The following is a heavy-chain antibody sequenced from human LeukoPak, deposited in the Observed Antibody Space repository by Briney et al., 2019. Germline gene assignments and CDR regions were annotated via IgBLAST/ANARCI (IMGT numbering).Heavy chain of an antibody. V-gene: IGHV1-18*01. J-gene: IGHJ4*02. Sequence: ASVKVSCKASGYTFTSYGISWVRQAPGQGLEWMGWISAYNGNTNYAQKLQGRVTMTTDTSTSTAYMELRSLRSDDTAVYYCASLSDGVPYDSSGYYLWYWGPGTLVTVSS. CDR3: ASLSDGVPYDSSGYYLWY. D-gene: IGHD3-22*01. CDR2: ISAYNGNT. CDR1: GYTFTSYG.